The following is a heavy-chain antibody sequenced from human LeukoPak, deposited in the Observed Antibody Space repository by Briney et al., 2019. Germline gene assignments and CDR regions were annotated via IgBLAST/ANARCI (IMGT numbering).Heavy chain of an antibody. J-gene: IGHJ4*02. Sequence: GGSLRLSWVASGFNFNNYNMNWVRRAPGKGLEWVSYITLSSSTIYYADSVKGRFTISRDNAKNSVYLQMNSLRAEDTAVYYCAREPSYSSSWYTSCDYWGQGTLVTVSS. D-gene: IGHD6-13*01. CDR3: AREPSYSSSWYTSCDY. V-gene: IGHV3-48*01. CDR2: ITLSSSTI. CDR1: GFNFNNYN.